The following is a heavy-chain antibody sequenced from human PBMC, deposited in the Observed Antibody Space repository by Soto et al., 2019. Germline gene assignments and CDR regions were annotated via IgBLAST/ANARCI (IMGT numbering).Heavy chain of an antibody. CDR1: GFTFSSYA. V-gene: IGHV3-23*01. D-gene: IGHD6-19*01. CDR3: AKSATVAGTKLYYFDY. J-gene: IGHJ4*02. Sequence: EVQLLESGGGLVQPGGSLRLSCAASGFTFSSYAMSWVRQAPGKGLEWVSAISGSGGSTYSADSVKGRFAISRDNSKNTLYLQMNSLRAEDTAVYYCAKSATVAGTKLYYFDYWGQGTLVTVSS. CDR2: ISGSGGST.